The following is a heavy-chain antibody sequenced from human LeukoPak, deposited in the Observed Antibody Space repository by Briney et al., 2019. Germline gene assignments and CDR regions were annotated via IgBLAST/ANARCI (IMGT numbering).Heavy chain of an antibody. CDR2: IFTSGST. V-gene: IGHV4-61*02. Sequence: SETLSLTCTVSGGSISSGSYYWRWIRQPAGKGLEWIGRIFTSGSTKYNPSLKSRVTISVDTSKNQFSLKLSSVTAADTAVYYCARVGSSSQSYYYMDVRGKGTTVTVSS. CDR1: GGSISSGSYY. CDR3: ARVGSSSQSYYYMDV. D-gene: IGHD6-13*01. J-gene: IGHJ6*03.